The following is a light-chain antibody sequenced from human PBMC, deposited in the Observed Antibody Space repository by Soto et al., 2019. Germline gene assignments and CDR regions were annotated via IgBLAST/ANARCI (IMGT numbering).Light chain of an antibody. CDR3: QKYNSAPL. V-gene: IGKV1-27*01. CDR2: AAY. J-gene: IGKJ1*01. CDR1: QGISNY. Sequence: DIQMTQSPSSLSASVGDRVTITCRASQGISNYLAWYQQKPGKVPKLLIYAAYTLQSVVPSRFSGSGSGTDFTLTISSLQPEDVATYYCQKYNSAPLFGQGTKVEIK.